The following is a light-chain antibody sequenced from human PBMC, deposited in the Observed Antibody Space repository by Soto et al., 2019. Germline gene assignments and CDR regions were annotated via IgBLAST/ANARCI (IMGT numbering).Light chain of an antibody. Sequence: ALRTHSPLSLHAIPVHPAHISLLCNEVFVHSDGIAYFSWFQQRPGRSKRSLIYKVSNRDSGVTARFSGSGSGTDFALKISRVQPEDVAAYYCMKGTHWPINFGKGTRLEIK. CDR3: MKGTHWPIN. CDR1: EVFVHSDGIAY. CDR2: KVS. J-gene: IGKJ5*01. V-gene: IGKV2-30*02.